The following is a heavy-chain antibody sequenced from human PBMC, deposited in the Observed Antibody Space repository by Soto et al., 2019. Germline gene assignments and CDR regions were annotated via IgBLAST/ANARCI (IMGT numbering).Heavy chain of an antibody. Sequence: ASVKVSCKASGGTFTGYYMHWVRQAPGQGLEWMGWINPNSGGTNYAQKFQGRVTMTRDTSISTAYMELSRLRSDDTAVYYCARSLSHYDSSGIWGQGTLVTVSS. J-gene: IGHJ4*02. V-gene: IGHV1-2*02. CDR3: ARSLSHYDSSGI. CDR2: INPNSGGT. CDR1: GGTFTGYY. D-gene: IGHD3-22*01.